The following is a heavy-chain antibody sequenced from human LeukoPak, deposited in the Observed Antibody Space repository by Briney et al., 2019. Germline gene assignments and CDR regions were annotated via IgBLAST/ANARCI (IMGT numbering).Heavy chain of an antibody. D-gene: IGHD3-22*01. CDR1: GGSMSDYY. J-gene: IGHJ3*02. CDR2: IYYTGTT. V-gene: IGHV4-59*01. CDR3: ARDYTMTHASDI. Sequence: SETLSLTCTVSGGSMSDYYWSWIRQPPGKGLEWIGYIYYTGTTNYNPSLKGRVIISIDTSKNQFSLKLSSVTAADTALYYCARDYTMTHASDIWGQGTMVTVSS.